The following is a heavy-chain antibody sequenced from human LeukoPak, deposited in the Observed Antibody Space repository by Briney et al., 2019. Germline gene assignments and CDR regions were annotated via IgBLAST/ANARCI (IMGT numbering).Heavy chain of an antibody. J-gene: IGHJ5*02. CDR3: AKDRGSSWYLRPSWFDP. CDR1: GFTFSSYS. V-gene: IGHV3-48*04. Sequence: GGALRLSCAASGFTFSSYSMNWVRQAPGKGLGWVSYISSSSSTIYYADSVKGRFTISRDNAKNTLYLQMNSLRAEDTAVYYCAKDRGSSWYLRPSWFDPWGQGTLVTVSS. D-gene: IGHD6-13*01. CDR2: ISSSSSTI.